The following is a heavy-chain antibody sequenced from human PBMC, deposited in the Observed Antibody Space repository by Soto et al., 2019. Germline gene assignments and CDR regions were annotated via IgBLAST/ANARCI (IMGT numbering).Heavy chain of an antibody. CDR3: ARHDVGYCSGGSCTQNWFDP. CDR1: GGSISSSSYY. CDR2: IYYSGST. V-gene: IGHV4-39*01. Sequence: SETLSLTCTVSGGSISSSSYYWGWIRQPPGKGLEWIGSIYYSGSTYYNPSLKSRVTISVDTSKNQFSLKLCSVTAADTAVYYCARHDVGYCSGGSCTQNWFDPWGQGTLVTVSS. D-gene: IGHD2-15*01. J-gene: IGHJ5*02.